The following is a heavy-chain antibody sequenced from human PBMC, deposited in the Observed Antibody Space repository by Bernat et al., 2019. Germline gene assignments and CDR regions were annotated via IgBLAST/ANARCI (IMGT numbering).Heavy chain of an antibody. CDR3: ARDGYNVWAFDI. CDR1: GFTFSDHY. D-gene: IGHD5-18*01. Sequence: QGQLVESGGGLVKPGGSLRLSCAASGFTFSDHYMSWIRQAPGRGLEWISYISSSVGTVYYTDTVRGRFTISRDNAKNSLYLQMNSLRAEDTGVYYCARDGYNVWAFDIWGQGTMVTVSS. J-gene: IGHJ3*02. CDR2: ISSSVGTV. V-gene: IGHV3-11*01.